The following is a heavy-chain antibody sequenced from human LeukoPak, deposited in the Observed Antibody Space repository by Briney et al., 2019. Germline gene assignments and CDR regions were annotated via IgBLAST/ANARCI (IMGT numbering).Heavy chain of an antibody. D-gene: IGHD2-15*01. CDR3: ARHRARYCGGGSCFSNGLGVDY. Sequence: SETLSLTCTVSGGSISSFYWTWIRQPPGKGLEWIGFIYYSGSTNHNPSLKSRVTISVDRSKNQFSLNLSSVTAADTAIYYCARHRARYCGGGSCFSNGLGVDYWGQGTLVTVSS. CDR1: GGSISSFY. CDR2: IYYSGST. J-gene: IGHJ4*02. V-gene: IGHV4-59*08.